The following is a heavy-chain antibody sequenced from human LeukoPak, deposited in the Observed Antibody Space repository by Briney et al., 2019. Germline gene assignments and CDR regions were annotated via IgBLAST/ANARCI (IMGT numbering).Heavy chain of an antibody. CDR1: GYTFSSYG. Sequence: ASVKICCRASGYTFSSYGISRVRKAPGQGLESTAGISAYNGNTNYAQKLQGRVTMTTDTSTSTAYMELRSLRSDDTAVYYCARDQNTMVRGVISYYFEYWGQGTLVTVSS. J-gene: IGHJ4*02. V-gene: IGHV1-18*04. D-gene: IGHD3-10*01. CDR2: ISAYNGNT. CDR3: ARDQNTMVRGVISYYFEY.